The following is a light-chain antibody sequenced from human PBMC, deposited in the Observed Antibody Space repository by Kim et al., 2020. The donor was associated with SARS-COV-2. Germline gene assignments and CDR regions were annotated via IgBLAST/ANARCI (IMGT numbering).Light chain of an antibody. CDR3: MQALQTPLK. CDR2: LGS. J-gene: IGKJ1*01. Sequence: PASIPCSSSQRLLPSTGYDYLDWYLYKPGQSPLLLVYLGSNRASGVPDRFSGSGSGTDFTLKISRVEAKNVGVNYGMQALQTPLKFGQGTKVDIK. V-gene: IGKV2-28*01. CDR1: QRLLPSTGYDY.